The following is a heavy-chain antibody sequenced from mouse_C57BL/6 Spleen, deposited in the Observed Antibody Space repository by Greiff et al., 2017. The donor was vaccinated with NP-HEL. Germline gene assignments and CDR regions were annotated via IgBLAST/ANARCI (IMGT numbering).Heavy chain of an antibody. J-gene: IGHJ2*01. V-gene: IGHV5-17*01. CDR1: GFTFSDYG. CDR3: ARRYYGRFDY. CDR2: ISSGSSTI. Sequence: EVMLVESGGGLVKPGGSLKLSCAASGFTFSDYGMHWVRQAPEKGLEWVAYISSGSSTIYYADTVKGRFTISRDNAKNTLFLQMTSLRSEDTAMYYCARRYYGRFDYWGQGTTLTVSS. D-gene: IGHD1-1*01.